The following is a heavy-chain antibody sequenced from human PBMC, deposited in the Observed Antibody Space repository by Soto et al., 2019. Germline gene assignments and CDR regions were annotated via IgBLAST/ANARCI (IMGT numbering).Heavy chain of an antibody. CDR2: INHSGST. J-gene: IGHJ4*02. D-gene: IGHD5-18*01. CDR1: GGLLSGCC. Sequence: SVRSGGSGGLLSGCCWLGRRLLLEKRQEWIGEINHSGSTNYNPSLKSRVTISVDTSKNQFSLKLSSVTAADTAVYYCARGRRTAMVTIYFAYSAQCPLVTVS. V-gene: IGHV4-34*01. CDR3: ARGRRTAMVTIYFAY.